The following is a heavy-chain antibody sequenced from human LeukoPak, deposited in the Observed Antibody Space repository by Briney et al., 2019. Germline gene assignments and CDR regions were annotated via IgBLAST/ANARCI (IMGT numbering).Heavy chain of an antibody. V-gene: IGHV4-39*07. CDR3: ALVGIGATIRSDYYGMDV. CDR1: GGSISSSSYY. D-gene: IGHD5-12*01. CDR2: IYYSGST. J-gene: IGHJ6*02. Sequence: PSETLSLTCTVSGGSISSSSYYWGWIRQPPGKGLEWIGSIYYSGSTYYNPSLKSRVTISVDTSENQFSLKLSSVTAADTAVYYCALVGIGATIRSDYYGMDVWGQGPTVTVSS.